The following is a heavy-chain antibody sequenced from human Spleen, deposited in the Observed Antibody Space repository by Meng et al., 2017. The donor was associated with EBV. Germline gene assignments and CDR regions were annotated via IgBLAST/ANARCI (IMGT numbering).Heavy chain of an antibody. CDR3: SRDLAGSDDY. D-gene: IGHD1-14*01. CDR1: GFTFSSYW. J-gene: IGHJ4*02. CDR2: TNENGATT. Sequence: EVQLVESGGGLVQLGGSLRLSCAASGFTFSSYWMHWVRQAPGKGLEWVSRTNENGATTTYADSVKGRFTISRDNAKNTLFLQMNSLRAEDTAVYYCSRDLAGSDDYWGQGTLVTVSS. V-gene: IGHV3-74*03.